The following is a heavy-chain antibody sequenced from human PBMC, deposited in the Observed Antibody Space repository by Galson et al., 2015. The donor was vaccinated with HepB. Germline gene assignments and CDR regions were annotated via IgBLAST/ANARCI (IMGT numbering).Heavy chain of an antibody. CDR3: ARDRGDEYGMDV. CDR2: INPNSGGT. V-gene: IGHV1-2*02. D-gene: IGHD3-10*01. Sequence: SCKASGYTFTGYYMHWVRQAPGQGLEWMGWINPNSGGTNYAQKFQGRVTMTRDTSISTAYMELSRLRSDDTAVYYCARDRGDEYGMDVWGQGTTVTVSS. CDR1: GYTFTGYY. J-gene: IGHJ6*02.